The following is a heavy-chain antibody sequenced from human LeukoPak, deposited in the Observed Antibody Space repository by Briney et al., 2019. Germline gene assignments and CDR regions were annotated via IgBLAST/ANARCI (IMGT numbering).Heavy chain of an antibody. D-gene: IGHD1-26*01. Sequence: GGSLRLSCVASGFTFSNYAMHWVHQAPGKGVEYVSAINSNGGSTYYANSVKGRFTISRDNSKNTLYLQMGSLRAEDTAVYYCARDRGSLEYDYWGQGTLVTVSS. CDR1: GFTFSNYA. CDR2: INSNGGST. CDR3: ARDRGSLEYDY. J-gene: IGHJ4*02. V-gene: IGHV3-64*01.